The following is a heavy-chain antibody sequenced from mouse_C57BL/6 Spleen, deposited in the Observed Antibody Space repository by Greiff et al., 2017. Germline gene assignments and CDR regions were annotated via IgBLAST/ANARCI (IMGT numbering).Heavy chain of an antibody. V-gene: IGHV5-4*01. J-gene: IGHJ4*01. CDR1: GFTFSSYA. Sequence: EVHLVESGGGLVKPGGSLKLSCAASGFTFSSYAMSWVRQTPEKRLEWVATISDGGSYPYYPDNVKGRFTFSRDNAKNTLYLQMSPLKSEDRAMYYCARVFYDYGAMDYWGQGTSVTVSS. CDR2: ISDGGSYP. CDR3: ARVFYDYGAMDY. D-gene: IGHD2-4*01.